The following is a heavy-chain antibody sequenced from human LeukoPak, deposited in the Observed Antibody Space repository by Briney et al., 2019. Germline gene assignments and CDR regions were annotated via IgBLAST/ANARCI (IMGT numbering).Heavy chain of an antibody. CDR3: ARALIAAAPGWFDP. J-gene: IGHJ5*02. CDR2: IIPIFGTA. D-gene: IGHD6-13*01. V-gene: IGHV1-69*13. CDR1: GGTSSSYA. Sequence: GASVKVSRKASGGTSSSYAISWVRQAPGQGLEWMGGIIPIFGTANYAQKFQGRVTITADESTSTAYMELSSLRSEDTAVYYCARALIAAAPGWFDPWGQGTLVTVSS.